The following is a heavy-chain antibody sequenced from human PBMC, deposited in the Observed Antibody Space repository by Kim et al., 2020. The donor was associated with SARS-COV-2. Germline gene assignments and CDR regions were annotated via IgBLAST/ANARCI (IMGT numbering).Heavy chain of an antibody. Sequence: GGSLRLSCAASGFTFDDYTMHWVRQAPGKGLEWVSLISWDGASTYYADSVKGRFTIYRDNSKNSLYPQMNSLRTEDTALYYCAKDNDSYGSGMDYCGQGTLVTVSS. CDR1: GFTFDDYT. V-gene: IGHV3-43*01. CDR2: ISWDGAST. CDR3: AKDNDSYGSGMDY. D-gene: IGHD3-10*01. J-gene: IGHJ4*02.